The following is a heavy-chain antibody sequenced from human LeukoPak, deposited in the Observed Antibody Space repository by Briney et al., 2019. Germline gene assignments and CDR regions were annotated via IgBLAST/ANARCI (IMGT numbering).Heavy chain of an antibody. Sequence: GGSLRLSCAASGFTVISNYMSSVRQAPGKGLEWVSVIYSGGSTYYADSVKGRFTISRDNSKNTLYLQMNSLRAEDTAVYYCAKDRGVVVAPADATEFDYWGQGTLVTVSS. J-gene: IGHJ4*02. CDR3: AKDRGVVVAPADATEFDY. D-gene: IGHD2-15*01. CDR2: IYSGGST. V-gene: IGHV3-53*01. CDR1: GFTVISNY.